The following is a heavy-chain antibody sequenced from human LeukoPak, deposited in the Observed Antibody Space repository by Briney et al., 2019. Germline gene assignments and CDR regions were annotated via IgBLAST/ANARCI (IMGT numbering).Heavy chain of an antibody. V-gene: IGHV3-21*01. CDR1: GFTFSSYS. D-gene: IGHD6-6*01. CDR2: ISSSSSYI. CDR3: ARGIEGIAARPY. Sequence: PGGSLRLSCAASGFTFSSYSMNWVRQAPGKGLEWVSSISSSSSYIYYADSVKGRFTISRDNAKNSLYLQMNSLRAEDTAVYYCARGIEGIAARPYWGQGTLVTVSS. J-gene: IGHJ4*02.